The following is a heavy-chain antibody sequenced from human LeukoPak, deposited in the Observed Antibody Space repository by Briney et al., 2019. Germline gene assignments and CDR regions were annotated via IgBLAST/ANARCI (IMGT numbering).Heavy chain of an antibody. D-gene: IGHD6-19*01. CDR1: GDAITSDKYY. V-gene: IGHV4-39*02. J-gene: IGHJ2*01. CDR2: IHHSGST. Sequence: SETLSLTCTASGDAITSDKYYWGWIRQPPGKGLEWIGNIHHSGSTYYSPSLKSRVTISVDTSKNHFSLKLSSVTAADTAVYYCARRIAVSGARGNWYFDLWGRGTLVTVSS. CDR3: ARRIAVSGARGNWYFDL.